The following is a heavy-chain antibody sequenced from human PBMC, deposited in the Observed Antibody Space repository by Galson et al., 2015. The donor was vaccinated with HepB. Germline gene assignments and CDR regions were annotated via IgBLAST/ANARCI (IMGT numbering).Heavy chain of an antibody. D-gene: IGHD2-15*01. J-gene: IGHJ4*02. CDR2: ISSSSSYI. Sequence: SLRLSCAASGFTFSSYSMNWVRQAPGKGLEWVSSISSSSSYIYYADSVKGRFTISRDNAKNSLYLQMNSLRAEDTAVYYCARVVFQVAPIDYWGQGTLVTVSS. CDR1: GFTFSSYS. V-gene: IGHV3-21*01. CDR3: ARVVFQVAPIDY.